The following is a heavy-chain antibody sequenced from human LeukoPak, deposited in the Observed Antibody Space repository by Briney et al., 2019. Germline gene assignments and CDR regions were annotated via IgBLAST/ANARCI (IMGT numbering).Heavy chain of an antibody. CDR3: ARVVTMVRGVTTHNWFDP. V-gene: IGHV1-2*02. J-gene: IGHJ5*02. D-gene: IGHD3-10*01. CDR2: INPNSGGT. CDR1: GYTLTGYY. Sequence: GASVKVSCKASGYTLTGYYMHWVRQAPGQGLEWMGWINPNSGGTNYAQKFQGRVTMTRDTSISTAYMELSRLRSDDTAVYYCARVVTMVRGVTTHNWFDPWGQGTLVTVSS.